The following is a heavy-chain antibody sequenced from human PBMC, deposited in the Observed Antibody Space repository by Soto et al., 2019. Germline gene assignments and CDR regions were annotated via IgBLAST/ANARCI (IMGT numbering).Heavy chain of an antibody. V-gene: IGHV1-69*08. Sequence: QVQLVQSGAEVKKPGSSVKVSCKASGGTFSSYTISWVRQAPGQGLEWMGRIIPILGIANYAPKFQGRVTITADKSTSTDYMELSSLRSEDTAVYYCERDYGDYGYYFDYWGQGTLVTVSS. CDR1: GGTFSSYT. J-gene: IGHJ4*02. D-gene: IGHD4-17*01. CDR2: IIPILGIA. CDR3: ERDYGDYGYYFDY.